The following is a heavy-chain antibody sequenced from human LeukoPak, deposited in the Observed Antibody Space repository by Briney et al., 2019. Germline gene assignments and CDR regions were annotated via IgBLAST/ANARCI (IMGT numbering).Heavy chain of an antibody. J-gene: IGHJ5*02. CDR1: GGTFSSYA. CDR3: ARTGDILTGYRNWFDP. D-gene: IGHD3-9*01. Sequence: SVKVSCKASGGTFSSYAISWVRQAPGQGLEWMGGIIPIFGTANYAQKFQGRVTITADESTSTAYMELSSPRSEDTAVYYCARTGDILTGYRNWFDPWGQGTLVTVSS. V-gene: IGHV1-69*13. CDR2: IIPIFGTA.